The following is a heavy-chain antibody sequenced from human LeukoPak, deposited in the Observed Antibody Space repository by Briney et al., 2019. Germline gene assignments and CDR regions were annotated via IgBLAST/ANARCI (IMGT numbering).Heavy chain of an antibody. D-gene: IGHD3-22*01. CDR1: GFTFSTYW. J-gene: IGHJ4*02. V-gene: IGHV3-7*01. CDR2: IKEDGSEK. CDR3: ARDSSGYQ. Sequence: GGSLRLSCAASGFTFSTYWMSWVRQAPGKGLEWVANIKEDGSEKYYGDSVKGRFTISRDNAKDSLYLQMNSLRAEDAAVYYCARDSSGYQWGQGTLVTVSS.